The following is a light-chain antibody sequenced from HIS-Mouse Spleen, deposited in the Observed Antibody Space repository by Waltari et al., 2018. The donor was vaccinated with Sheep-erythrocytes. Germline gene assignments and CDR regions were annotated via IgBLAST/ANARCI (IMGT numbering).Light chain of an antibody. V-gene: IGLV2-11*01. CDR3: CSYAGSYNHV. CDR1: SSDVGGYHY. Sequence: QSALTQPRSVSVSPGQSVTISCSGPSSDVGGYHYFSWYQQHPGKAPKLMIYDVSKRPSGVPDRFSGSKSGNTASLTISGLQAEDEADYYCCSYAGSYNHVFATGTKVTVL. J-gene: IGLJ1*01. CDR2: DVS.